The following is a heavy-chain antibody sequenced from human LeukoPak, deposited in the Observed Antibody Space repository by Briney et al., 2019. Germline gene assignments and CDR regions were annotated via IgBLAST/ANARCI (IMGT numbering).Heavy chain of an antibody. Sequence: GGFLRLSCAASGFTFSSYEMNWVRQAPGKGLEWVSYISSSGSTIYYADSVKGRFTISRDNAKNSLYLQMNSLRAEDTAVYYCARDMGGYYYDILTGYSWDYWGQGTLVTVSS. CDR3: ARDMGGYYYDILTGYSWDY. J-gene: IGHJ4*02. CDR1: GFTFSSYE. D-gene: IGHD3-9*01. V-gene: IGHV3-48*03. CDR2: ISSSGSTI.